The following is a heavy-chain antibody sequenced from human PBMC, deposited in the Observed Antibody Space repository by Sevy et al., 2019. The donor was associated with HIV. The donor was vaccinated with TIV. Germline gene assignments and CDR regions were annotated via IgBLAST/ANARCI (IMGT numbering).Heavy chain of an antibody. J-gene: IGHJ4*02. CDR1: GFTFSSYG. D-gene: IGHD3-3*01. CDR3: AIDFFWSGYYYFDY. V-gene: IGHV3-30*03. Sequence: GGSLRLSCAASGFTFSSYGMHWVRQAPGKGLEWVAVISYDGSNKCYADSVKGRFTISRDNSKNTLYLQMNSLRAEDTAVYYSAIDFFWSGYYYFDYWGQGTLVTVSS. CDR2: ISYDGSNK.